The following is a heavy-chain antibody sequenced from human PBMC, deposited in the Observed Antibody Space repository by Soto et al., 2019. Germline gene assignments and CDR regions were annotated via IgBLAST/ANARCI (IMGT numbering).Heavy chain of an antibody. Sequence: LRLSCEVSGFTFSMYSMSWVRQSPGKGLEWVAKIPQDGVDGHYADSVKGRCTISRDNGKNSLYLQLNNLRAEDAAVYYCARDHLILPAHDFFYGSDVWGRGATVTVS. CDR2: IPQDGVDG. J-gene: IGHJ6*02. V-gene: IGHV3-7*03. CDR1: GFTFSMYS. D-gene: IGHD2-21*02. CDR3: ARDHLILPAHDFFYGSDV.